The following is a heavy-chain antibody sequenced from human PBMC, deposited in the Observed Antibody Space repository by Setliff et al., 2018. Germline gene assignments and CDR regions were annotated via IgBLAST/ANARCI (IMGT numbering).Heavy chain of an antibody. J-gene: IGHJ3*02. V-gene: IGHV3-7*01. CDR3: AKEVTATPDI. Sequence: PGGSLRLSCAASRFTFSNYWMSWVRQAPGKGLEWVANIKEDGSEKYYVDSVKGRFTISRDNAKNSLDLQMDSLRGEDTAVYYCAKEVTATPDIWGQGTMVTVSS. D-gene: IGHD5-12*01. CDR2: IKEDGSEK. CDR1: RFTFSNYW.